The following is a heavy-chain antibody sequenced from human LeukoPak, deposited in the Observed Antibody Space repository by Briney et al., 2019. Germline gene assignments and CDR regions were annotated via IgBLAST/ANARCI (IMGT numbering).Heavy chain of an antibody. CDR2: ISGSGGST. CDR1: GFTFSSYA. CDR3: AKDYRYYGSGSHMDV. Sequence: GGSLRLSCAASGFTFSSYAMSWVRQAPGKGLEWVSAISGSGGSTYYADSVKGRFTISRENSKNTLYLQMNSLRAEDTAVYYCAKDYRYYGSGSHMDVWGKGTTVTISS. J-gene: IGHJ6*03. D-gene: IGHD3-10*01. V-gene: IGHV3-23*01.